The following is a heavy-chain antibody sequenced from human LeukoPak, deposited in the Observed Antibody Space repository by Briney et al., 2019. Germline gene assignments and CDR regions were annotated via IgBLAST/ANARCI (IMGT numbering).Heavy chain of an antibody. Sequence: PGGSLRLSCAASGFTFSSYVMTWVRQAPGKGLEWVSSISASGGSTYYADSVKGRFTIARDNSKNTLYLQMSSLRAADTAVYYCARSYYYGSGSSYVSFDNWGQGTLVTVSS. CDR3: ARSYYYGSGSSYVSFDN. V-gene: IGHV3-23*01. D-gene: IGHD3-10*01. J-gene: IGHJ4*02. CDR1: GFTFSSYV. CDR2: ISASGGST.